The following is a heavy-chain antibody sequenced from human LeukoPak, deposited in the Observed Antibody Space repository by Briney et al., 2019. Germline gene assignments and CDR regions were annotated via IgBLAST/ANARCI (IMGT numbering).Heavy chain of an antibody. D-gene: IGHD1-26*01. CDR3: ARVYSGGFPHLDY. CDR1: GFTFGSYA. CDR2: ISGSGTT. J-gene: IGHJ4*02. V-gene: IGHV3-23*01. Sequence: GGSLRLSCTASGFTFGSYAMNWVRQAPGKGLEWVSVISGSGTTYYADSVKGRFTISRDNSKNTLYLQMNSLRAEDTATYYCARVYSGGFPHLDYWGQGTLVTVSS.